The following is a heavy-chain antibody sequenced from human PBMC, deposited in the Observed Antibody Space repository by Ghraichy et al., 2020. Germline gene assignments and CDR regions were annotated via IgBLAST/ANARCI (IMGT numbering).Heavy chain of an antibody. V-gene: IGHV1-3*01. Sequence: ASVKVSCKASGDTLINYKIHWVRQAPGQRLEWMGWINAGNGDTKYSEKFQGRVTITRDTSANTAYMELSSLRSEDTAVYYCAKDEDVWGQGTTVSVSS. J-gene: IGHJ6*02. CDR3: AKDEDV. CDR2: INAGNGDT. CDR1: GDTLINYK.